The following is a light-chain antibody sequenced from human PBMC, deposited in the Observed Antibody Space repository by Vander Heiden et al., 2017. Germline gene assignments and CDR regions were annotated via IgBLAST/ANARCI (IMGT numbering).Light chain of an antibody. CDR1: YNKSNY. J-gene: IGKJ1*01. V-gene: IGKV1-39*01. CDR3: QHCYTTPHT. Sequence: PSPLGATVACRVTMTIRATYNKSNYLTWYQQMPGKPPKLLIYGASTWQGGVPSRFSGSGSGTDFTLTIAAVQPEDVAVYYCQHCYTTPHTFGQGTKVEIK. CDR2: GAS.